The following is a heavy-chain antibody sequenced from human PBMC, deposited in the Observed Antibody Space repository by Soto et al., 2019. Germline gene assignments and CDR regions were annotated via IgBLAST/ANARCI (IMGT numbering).Heavy chain of an antibody. Sequence: QVQLVQSGAEVKKPGSSVKVSCKASGGTFSSYTISWVRQAPGQGLEWMGRIIPIIGIANYAQKFQGRVTITAEKSTSTAYMELSSLRSEDTAVYYCARFRGSYGMDVWGQGTTVTVSS. CDR3: ARFRGSYGMDV. CDR2: IIPIIGIA. CDR1: GGTFSSYT. V-gene: IGHV1-69*02. J-gene: IGHJ6*02. D-gene: IGHD3-10*01.